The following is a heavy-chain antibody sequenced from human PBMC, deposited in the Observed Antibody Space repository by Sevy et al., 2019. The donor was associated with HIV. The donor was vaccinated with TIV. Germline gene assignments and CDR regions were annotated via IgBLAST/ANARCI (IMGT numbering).Heavy chain of an antibody. J-gene: IGHJ4*02. D-gene: IGHD3-9*01. CDR1: GYTFTNYY. V-gene: IGHV1-46*01. CDR3: ARGYVGDY. CDR2: IKSSSEST. Sequence: ASVKVSCKASGYTFTNYYVYWVRQAPGQGLEWMGIIKSSSESTSYAEKFQGRVTMTRDTSTSTVYMELSSLRSEDTAVYYCARGYVGDYWGQRTMVTVSS.